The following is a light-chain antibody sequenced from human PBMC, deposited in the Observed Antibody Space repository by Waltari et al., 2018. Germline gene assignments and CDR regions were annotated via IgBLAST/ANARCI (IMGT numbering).Light chain of an antibody. J-gene: IGLJ2*01. CDR2: RNT. V-gene: IGLV1-47*01. Sequence: QSVLTQSPSASGTPGQRVAISCSGRSSNIGSTHVYWYQHFPGTAPKLLIYRNTQRPSGVPDRFSGSKSGTSAALAISGLRSDDEADYYCAAWDDSLSGHVVFGGGTKLTVL. CDR1: SSNIGSTH. CDR3: AAWDDSLSGHVV.